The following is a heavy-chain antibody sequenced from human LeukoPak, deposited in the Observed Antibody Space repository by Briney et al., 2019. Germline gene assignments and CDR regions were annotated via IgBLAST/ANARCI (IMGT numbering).Heavy chain of an antibody. CDR1: GGSISSSDYY. CDR2: IYYSGST. Sequence: SETLSLTCTVSGGSISSSDYYWSWIRQPPGKGLEWIGYIYYSGSTNYNPSLKSRVTISVDTSKNQFSLKLSSVTAADTAVYYCAREGLYGDYVWSLDYWGQGTLVTVSS. D-gene: IGHD4-17*01. V-gene: IGHV4-61*08. J-gene: IGHJ4*02. CDR3: AREGLYGDYVWSLDY.